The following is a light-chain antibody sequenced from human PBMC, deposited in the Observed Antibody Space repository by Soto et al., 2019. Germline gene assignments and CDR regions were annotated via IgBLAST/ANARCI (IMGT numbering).Light chain of an antibody. J-gene: IGKJ2*01. V-gene: IGKV3-20*01. CDR1: QSVSSGY. CDR2: GAS. Sequence: EIVLTQSPGTLSLSPGERATLSCRASQSVSSGYLAWYRQKPGQAPRLLIYGASSRATGIPERFSGSGSGTDFTLTISRLEPEEFAVFYCQQDGNSPFTFGQGTKLEIK. CDR3: QQDGNSPFT.